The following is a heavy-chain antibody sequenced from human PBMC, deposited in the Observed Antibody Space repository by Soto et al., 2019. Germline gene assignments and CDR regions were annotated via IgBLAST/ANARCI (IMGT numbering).Heavy chain of an antibody. CDR2: IVPIFGST. CDR3: AEGLYSGRPRAMVYYALHV. V-gene: IGHV1-69*01. D-gene: IGHD1-26*01. CDR1: GGTFSSYA. Sequence: VQLVQSGAEVKEPGSSVTVSCKASGGTFSSYAISWVRQAPGQGLEWMGGIVPIFGSTDYPQKFLGRVTITAVDSTRTICVEVTKLWSDETAIYFCAEGLYSGRPRAMVYYALHVWGHGTTVTVSS. J-gene: IGHJ6*02.